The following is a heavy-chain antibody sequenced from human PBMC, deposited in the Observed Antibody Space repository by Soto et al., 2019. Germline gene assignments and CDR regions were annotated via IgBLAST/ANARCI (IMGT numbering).Heavy chain of an antibody. J-gene: IGHJ6*02. CDR2: IYYNGNT. D-gene: IGHD6-19*01. CDR1: GGSITSGGNY. V-gene: IGHV4-31*03. CDR3: ARELEQGMVQYVYVTMDD. Sequence: SETLSLTFTLSGGSITSGGNYWSWVRQHPGKGLEWIGKIYYNGNTYSNPCLMNRVIISLDTTKSQFSLKLSSVTAADMAVYYCARELEQGMVQYVYVTMDDCGQGTTVTV.